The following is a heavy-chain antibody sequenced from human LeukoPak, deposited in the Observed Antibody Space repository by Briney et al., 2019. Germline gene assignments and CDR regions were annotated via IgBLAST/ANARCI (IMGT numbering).Heavy chain of an antibody. CDR1: GYTLSNYW. Sequence: GESLKISCKGSGYTLSNYWIGWVRQMPGKGLEWMGIIYPGDSDTRYSPSFQSQVTISADKSISTAYLQWSSLKASDTAMYYCARMRDGYNYFDYWGQGTLVTVSS. D-gene: IGHD5-24*01. J-gene: IGHJ4*02. CDR2: IYPGDSDT. CDR3: ARMRDGYNYFDY. V-gene: IGHV5-51*01.